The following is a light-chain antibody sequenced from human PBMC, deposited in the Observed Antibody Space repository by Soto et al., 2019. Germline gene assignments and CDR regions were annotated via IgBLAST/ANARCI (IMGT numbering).Light chain of an antibody. Sequence: DIQMTQSPSSLSASVGDRVTITCRASQSISSYLNWYQQKPGKAPKLLIYSASSLQIGVPSRFSGSGSGTDFTLTIRSLQPDDFATYYCQQSYSTPSTFGQGTKLEIK. J-gene: IGKJ2*01. CDR1: QSISSY. CDR2: SAS. CDR3: QQSYSTPST. V-gene: IGKV1-39*01.